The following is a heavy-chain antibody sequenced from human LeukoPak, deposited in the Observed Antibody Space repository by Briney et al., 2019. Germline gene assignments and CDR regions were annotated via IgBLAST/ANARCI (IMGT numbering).Heavy chain of an antibody. D-gene: IGHD3-22*01. V-gene: IGHV4-34*01. Sequence: PSETLSLTCAVYGGSFSGYYWSWIRQPPGKRLEWIGEINHSGSTNYNPSLKSRVNISADTSKNQFSLNLSSVTAADTAVYYCARGLGTMIVVWGQGTLVTVSS. CDR1: GGSFSGYY. CDR3: ARGLGTMIVV. CDR2: INHSGST. J-gene: IGHJ4*02.